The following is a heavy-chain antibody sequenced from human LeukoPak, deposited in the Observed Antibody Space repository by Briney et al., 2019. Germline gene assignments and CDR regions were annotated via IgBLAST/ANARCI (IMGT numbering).Heavy chain of an antibody. V-gene: IGHV3-7*01. Sequence: GWSLRLSCAASRFTFSTYWMGWVRQAPGKGLEWVATIQQDGSVQHYLDSVKGRFTISRDNGKNSLYLQMNTLRAEDTAVYYCAGARGWEFSSWGQGTLVTVSS. CDR3: AGARGWEFSS. CDR1: RFTFSTYW. CDR2: IQQDGSVQ. J-gene: IGHJ5*02. D-gene: IGHD1-26*01.